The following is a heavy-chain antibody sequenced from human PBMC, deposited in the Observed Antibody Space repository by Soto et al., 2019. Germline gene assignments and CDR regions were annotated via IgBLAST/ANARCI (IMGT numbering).Heavy chain of an antibody. CDR2: IYYSGST. J-gene: IGHJ4*02. V-gene: IGHV4-61*01. Sequence: SETLSLTCTVSGGSVSSGNYYWSWIRQPPGKGLEWIGYIYYSGSTNYNPSLKSRVTISVDTSKNQFSLRLSSVTAADTAVFYCASYDVLAAYYYWGQGTLVTVSS. CDR1: GGSVSSGNYY. CDR3: ASYDVLAAYYY. D-gene: IGHD3-9*01.